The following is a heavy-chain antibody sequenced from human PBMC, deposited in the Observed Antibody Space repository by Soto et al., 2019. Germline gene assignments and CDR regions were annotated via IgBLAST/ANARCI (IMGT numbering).Heavy chain of an antibody. D-gene: IGHD2-15*01. CDR2: ISWNSGSI. CDR1: GFTFDDYA. Sequence: EVQLVESGGGLVQPGRSLRLSCAASGFTFDDYAMHWVRQAPGKGLEWVSGISWNSGSIGYADSVKGRFTNSRDNAKNSLYLQMNSLRAEDTALYYCAQDICSGGSCYSCFDYWGQGTLVTVSS. V-gene: IGHV3-9*01. J-gene: IGHJ4*02. CDR3: AQDICSGGSCYSCFDY.